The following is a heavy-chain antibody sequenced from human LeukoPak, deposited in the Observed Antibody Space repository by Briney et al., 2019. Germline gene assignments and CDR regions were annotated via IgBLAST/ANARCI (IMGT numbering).Heavy chain of an antibody. Sequence: GSLRLSCAASGFTFSSYWMSWVRQSPGKGLEWIGEINHSGSTNYNPPLKSRVTISVDTSKNQFSLKMSSVTAADTAVYYCARTTLTTVAAFDIWGQGTMVTVFS. CDR3: ARTTLTTVAAFDI. CDR1: GFTFSSYW. V-gene: IGHV4-34*01. CDR2: INHSGST. J-gene: IGHJ3*02. D-gene: IGHD4-17*01.